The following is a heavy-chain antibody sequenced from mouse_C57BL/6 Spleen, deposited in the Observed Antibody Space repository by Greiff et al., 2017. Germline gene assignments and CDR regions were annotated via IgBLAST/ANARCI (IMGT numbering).Heavy chain of an antibody. CDR2: ISYDGSN. J-gene: IGHJ1*03. Sequence: EVKLQESGPGLVKPSQSLSLTCSVTGYSITSGYYWNWIRQFPGNKLEWMGYISYDGSNNYNPSLKNRISITRDTSKNQFFLKLNSVTTEDTATYYGARVQYYGSSYWYFDVWGTGTTVTVSS. V-gene: IGHV3-6*01. CDR3: ARVQYYGSSYWYFDV. CDR1: GYSITSGYY. D-gene: IGHD1-1*01.